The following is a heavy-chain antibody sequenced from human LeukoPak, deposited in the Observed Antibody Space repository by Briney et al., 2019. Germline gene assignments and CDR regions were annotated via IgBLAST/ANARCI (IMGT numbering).Heavy chain of an antibody. J-gene: IGHJ6*02. D-gene: IGHD3-3*01. CDR1: GVTFSSYG. V-gene: IGHV3-33*01. CDR2: IWYDGSNK. Sequence: GRSLRLSCAASGVTFSSYGMHWVRQAPGKGLEWVAVIWYDGSNKYYADSVKGRFTISRDNSKNTLYLQMNSLRAEDTAVYYCAREAVDTIFGVVIRGYYYYGMDVWGQGTTVTVSS. CDR3: AREAVDTIFGVVIRGYYYYGMDV.